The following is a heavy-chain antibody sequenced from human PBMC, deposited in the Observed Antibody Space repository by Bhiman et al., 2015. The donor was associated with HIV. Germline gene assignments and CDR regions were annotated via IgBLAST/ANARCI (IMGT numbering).Heavy chain of an antibody. CDR2: SDSDGSYT. V-gene: IGHV3-74*01. D-gene: IGHD6-19*01. CDR3: TRELYSTGWHGLDY. CDR1: GFTFNSYW. Sequence: EVQLMESGGGLVQPGGSLRLSCAASGFTFNSYWMHWVRQAPGKGLVWVARSDSDGSYTTYADSVKGRFTISRDNAKNTLYLQMNSLRAEDTAIYYCTRELYSTGWHGLDYWGQGTLLTVSS. J-gene: IGHJ4*02.